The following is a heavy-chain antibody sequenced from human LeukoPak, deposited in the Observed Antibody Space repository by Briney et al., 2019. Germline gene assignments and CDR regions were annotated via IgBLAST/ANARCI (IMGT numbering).Heavy chain of an antibody. CDR1: GFTFRGYG. V-gene: IGHV3-33*08. J-gene: IGHJ4*02. D-gene: IGHD3-9*01. CDR2: IRYDGSDE. CDR3: ARSPPFDNYDILTNYFDY. Sequence: GGSLRLSCAASGFTFRGYGMYWVRQAPGKGLEWVASIRYDGSDEYYTESVKGRFTISRDNAKNSLYLQMNSLRAEDTAVYYCARSPPFDNYDILTNYFDYWGQGTLVTVSS.